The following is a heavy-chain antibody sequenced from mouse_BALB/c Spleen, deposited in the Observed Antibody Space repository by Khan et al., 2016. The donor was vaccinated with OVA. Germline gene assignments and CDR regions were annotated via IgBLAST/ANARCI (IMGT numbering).Heavy chain of an antibody. CDR3: TSVGYLFAY. CDR1: GYTFTSSW. V-gene: IGHV1-5*01. J-gene: IGHJ3*01. Sequence: EVQLQQSGTVLARPGTSVKMSCKASGYTFTSSWMHWVKQRPGPGLEWIGALYPGNSDTSYNQKFTGQAKLTAVTSTSTAYIELSSLTTEDAAVYYCTSVGYLFAYWGQGTLVTVAA. CDR2: LYPGNSDT. D-gene: IGHD2-2*01.